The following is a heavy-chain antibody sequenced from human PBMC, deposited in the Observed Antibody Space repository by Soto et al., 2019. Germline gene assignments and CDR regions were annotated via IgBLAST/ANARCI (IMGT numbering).Heavy chain of an antibody. Sequence: ASVKVSCKASGYTFTSYAMHWVRQAPGQRLEWMGWINAGNGNTKYSQKFQGRVTITRDTSASTAYMELSSLRSEDTAVYYCARGIAAAGTVDYWGQGTLVTVSS. V-gene: IGHV1-3*01. CDR3: ARGIAAAGTVDY. D-gene: IGHD6-13*01. J-gene: IGHJ4*02. CDR1: GYTFTSYA. CDR2: INAGNGNT.